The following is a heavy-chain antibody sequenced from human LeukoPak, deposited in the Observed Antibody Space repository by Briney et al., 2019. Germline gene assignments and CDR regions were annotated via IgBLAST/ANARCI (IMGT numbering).Heavy chain of an antibody. CDR3: ARDRATYSSSSRNWFDP. D-gene: IGHD6-6*01. V-gene: IGHV3-30*04. J-gene: IGHJ5*02. CDR1: GFTFSSYA. CDR2: ILYDGSNK. Sequence: GSLRLSCAASGFTFSSYAMPWVRQAPGKGLEWVAVILYDGSNKYYADSVKGRFTISRDNSKNTLYLQMNSLRAEDTAVYYCARDRATYSSSSRNWFDPWGQGTLVTVSS.